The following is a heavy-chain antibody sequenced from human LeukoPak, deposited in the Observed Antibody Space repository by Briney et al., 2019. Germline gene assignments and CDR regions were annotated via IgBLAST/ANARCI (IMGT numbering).Heavy chain of an antibody. D-gene: IGHD2-15*01. J-gene: IGHJ4*02. CDR2: INSDGSST. Sequence: PGGSLRLSCAASGFTFSSYWMHWVRQAPGKGLVWVSRINSDGSSTSYADSVKGRLTISRDNAKNSLYLQMNSLRAEDTAVYYCASNWCSGGLCYAPLGYWGQGTLVTVSS. V-gene: IGHV3-74*01. CDR1: GFTFSSYW. CDR3: ASNWCSGGLCYAPLGY.